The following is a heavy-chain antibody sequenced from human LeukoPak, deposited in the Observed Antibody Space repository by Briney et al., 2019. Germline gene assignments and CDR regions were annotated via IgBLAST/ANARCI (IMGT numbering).Heavy chain of an antibody. Sequence: GGSLRLSCAASGFTFSSYWMSWVRQAPGKGLEWVANIKQDGSEKYYVDSVKGRFTISRDNAKNSLYLQMNSLRAEDTAVYYCAREKVVGATKTFDYWGQGTLVTVSS. CDR1: GFTFSSYW. D-gene: IGHD1-26*01. V-gene: IGHV3-7*01. J-gene: IGHJ4*02. CDR3: AREKVVGATKTFDY. CDR2: IKQDGSEK.